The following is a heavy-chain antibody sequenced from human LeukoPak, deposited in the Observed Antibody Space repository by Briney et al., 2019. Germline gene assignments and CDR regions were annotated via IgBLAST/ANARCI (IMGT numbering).Heavy chain of an antibody. V-gene: IGHV4-30-2*01. CDR3: ARTTTGNWFDP. CDR1: GGSISSGGYS. Sequence: SQTLSLTCAVSGGSISSGGYSWSWIRQPPGKGLEWIGYIYHSGSTYYNPSLKSRVTISVDRSKNQFSLKLSSVTAADTAVYYCARTTTGNWFDPWGRGTLVTVSS. J-gene: IGHJ5*02. D-gene: IGHD4-17*01. CDR2: IYHSGST.